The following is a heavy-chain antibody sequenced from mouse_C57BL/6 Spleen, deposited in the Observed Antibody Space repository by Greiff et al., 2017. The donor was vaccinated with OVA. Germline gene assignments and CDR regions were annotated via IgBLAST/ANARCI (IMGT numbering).Heavy chain of an antibody. CDR3: ARGRDYYGSSSFAD. Sequence: VQLQQSGPELVKPGASVKISCKASGYAFSSSWMNWVKQRPGKGLEWIGRIYPGAGDTNYNGKFKGKATLTVDKSSSPAFMQLSSLTSEDSAVSFCARGRDYYGSSSFADWGQGTLVTVSA. V-gene: IGHV1-82*01. CDR1: GYAFSSSW. CDR2: IYPGAGDT. J-gene: IGHJ3*01. D-gene: IGHD1-1*01.